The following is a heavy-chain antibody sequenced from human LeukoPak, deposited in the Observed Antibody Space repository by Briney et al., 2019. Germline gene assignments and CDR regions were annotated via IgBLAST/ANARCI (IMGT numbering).Heavy chain of an antibody. CDR3: AKARIAAAGTGAFDV. V-gene: IGHV3-23*01. CDR2: FSATDGSA. CDR1: GFTVSSYG. Sequence: GGSLRLSCAASGFTVSSYGMTWVRQAPGKGLEWVSAFSATDGSAQYAESVKGRFTISRDNSKNSLYLQMNSLRDEDTAIYYCAKARIAAAGTGAFDVWGQGTMVTVSS. J-gene: IGHJ3*01. D-gene: IGHD6-13*01.